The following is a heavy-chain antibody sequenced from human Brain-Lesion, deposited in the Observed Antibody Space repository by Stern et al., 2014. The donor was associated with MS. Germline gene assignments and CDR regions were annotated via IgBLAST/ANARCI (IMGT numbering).Heavy chain of an antibody. CDR2: SDHSGST. Sequence: QVQLQESGPGLVKPSRTLSLTCAVSGGSISSSNWWSWVRQSPGKGLEWIGESDHSGSTIYNPSLKSRVTVSVEQSKNRFPLTLRSVTAADTAVYFCARFPASRPHVFDSWGQGTLVTVSS. CDR3: ARFPASRPHVFDS. CDR1: GGSISSSNW. J-gene: IGHJ4*02. D-gene: IGHD6-13*01. V-gene: IGHV4-4*02.